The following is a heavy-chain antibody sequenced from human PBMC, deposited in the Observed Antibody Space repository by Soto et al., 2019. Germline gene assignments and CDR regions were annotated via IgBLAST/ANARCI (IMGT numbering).Heavy chain of an antibody. Sequence: SETLSLTCTVSGGSISSGGYYWSWIRQHPGKGLEWIGYIYYSGSTYYNPSLKSRVTISVDTSKNHFYLKLSSVTPADTAVYYCARRTRIGFDMDVWGQGTTVTVSS. V-gene: IGHV4-31*03. D-gene: IGHD2-2*03. CDR3: ARRTRIGFDMDV. CDR2: IYYSGST. CDR1: GGSISSGGYY. J-gene: IGHJ6*02.